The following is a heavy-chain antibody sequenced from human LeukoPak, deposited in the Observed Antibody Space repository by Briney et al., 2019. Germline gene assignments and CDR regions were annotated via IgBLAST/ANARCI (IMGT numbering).Heavy chain of an antibody. Sequence: SETLSLTCTVSGGSISSYYWNWIRQPAGKGLEWIGRIYISGSTNYNPSLNSRVTMSVDTSKNQFSLKLSSVTAADTAVYYCARAATLTMFDYWGQGTLVPLFS. V-gene: IGHV4-4*07. CDR1: GGSISSYY. D-gene: IGHD3-3*01. J-gene: IGHJ4*02. CDR2: IYISGST. CDR3: ARAATLTMFDY.